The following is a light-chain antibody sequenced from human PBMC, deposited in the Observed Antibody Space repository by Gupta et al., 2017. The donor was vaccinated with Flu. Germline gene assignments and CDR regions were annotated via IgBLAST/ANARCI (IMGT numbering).Light chain of an antibody. J-gene: IGLJ1*01. CDR1: SNNIGNYNF. CDR2: EGS. Sequence: QSALTQPASVSWSPGQSITISCTGTSNNIGNYNFVSWYQQHPGKVPRLLIHEGSKRPSGVSNRFSGSKSGNTAFLTISGREGEDEADYYCCSYVAGSTYVFGTGTKVTVI. CDR3: CSYVAGSTYV. V-gene: IGLV2-23*01.